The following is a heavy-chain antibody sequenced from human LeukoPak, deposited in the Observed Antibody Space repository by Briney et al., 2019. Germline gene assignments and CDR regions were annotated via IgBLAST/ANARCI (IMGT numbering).Heavy chain of an antibody. CDR2: ISSSSSYI. D-gene: IGHD5-24*01. V-gene: IGHV3-21*01. J-gene: IGHJ4*02. Sequence: GGSLRLSCAASGFTFSSYSMNWVRQTPGKGLEWVSSISSSSSYIYYADSVKGRFTISRDNAKNSLYLQMNSLRAEDTAVYYCARVEMATRPFDYWGQGTLVTVS. CDR3: ARVEMATRPFDY. CDR1: GFTFSSYS.